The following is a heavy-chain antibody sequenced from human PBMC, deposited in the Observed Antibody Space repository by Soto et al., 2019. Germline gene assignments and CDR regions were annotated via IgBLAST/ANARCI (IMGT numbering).Heavy chain of an antibody. J-gene: IGHJ6*02. V-gene: IGHV1-18*01. CDR3: ARAADYYGMDV. Sequence: GASVKVSCKASGYTFTSYGISWVRQAPGQGLEWMGWISPHNGNTNYAQKLQGWVTMTRDTSISTAYMELSRLRSDDTAVYYCARAADYYGMDVWGQGTTVTVSS. CDR2: ISPHNGNT. CDR1: GYTFTSYG.